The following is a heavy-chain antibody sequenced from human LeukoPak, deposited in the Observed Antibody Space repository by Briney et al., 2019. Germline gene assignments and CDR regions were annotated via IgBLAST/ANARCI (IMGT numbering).Heavy chain of an antibody. J-gene: IGHJ4*02. D-gene: IGHD3-22*01. Sequence: SETLSLTCAVYGGSFSGYYWSWIRQPPGKGLEWIGEINHSGSTNYNPSLKSRVTISVDTSKNQFSLKLSSVTAADTAVYYCAREGALYYYDSSGYYHHWGQGTLVTVSS. CDR3: AREGALYYYDSSGYYHH. V-gene: IGHV4-34*01. CDR2: INHSGST. CDR1: GGSFSGYY.